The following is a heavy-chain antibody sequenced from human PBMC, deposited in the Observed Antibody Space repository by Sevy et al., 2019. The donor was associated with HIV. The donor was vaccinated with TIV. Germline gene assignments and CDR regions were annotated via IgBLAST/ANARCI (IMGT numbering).Heavy chain of an antibody. CDR2: ISRSGGSI. CDR1: GFTFSNYA. CDR3: AKVDVVVPVADYGLDV. J-gene: IGHJ6*02. V-gene: IGHV3-23*01. D-gene: IGHD2-2*01. Sequence: GGSLRLSCAASGFTFSNYAKSWVRQAPGKGLEWVSSISRSGGSIHYADSVKGRFTISRDNSKNTLYLQMNSLRAEETAVYYCAKVDVVVPVADYGLDVWGQGTTVTVSS.